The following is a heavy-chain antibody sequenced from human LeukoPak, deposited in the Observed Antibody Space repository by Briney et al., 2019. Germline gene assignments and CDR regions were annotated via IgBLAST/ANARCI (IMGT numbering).Heavy chain of an antibody. CDR1: GFTFSSYA. Sequence: GGSLRLSCAASGFTFSSYAMSWVRQAPGKGLEWVSTISGSGGSTYYADSVKGRFTISRDNSKNTLYVQMNSLRAEDTAVYYCAKDLRGYSYGADDYWGQGTLVTVSS. V-gene: IGHV3-23*01. D-gene: IGHD5-18*01. CDR3: AKDLRGYSYGADDY. J-gene: IGHJ4*02. CDR2: ISGSGGST.